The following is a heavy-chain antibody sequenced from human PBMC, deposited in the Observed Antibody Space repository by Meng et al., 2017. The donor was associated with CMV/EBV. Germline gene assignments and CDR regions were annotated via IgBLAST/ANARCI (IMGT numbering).Heavy chain of an antibody. CDR1: GGTFSNYA. J-gene: IGHJ6*02. CDR3: ARSISAEGGDFYYYNGVDV. V-gene: IGHV1-69*05. Sequence: SVKVSCKASGGTFSNYAISWVRQAPGQGLEWMGEVIPVFGTANYAQKFQGRVTITTDESTSAAYMELSSLRSEDTAVHYCARSISAEGGDFYYYNGVDVWGQGTTVTVSS. CDR2: VIPVFGTA. D-gene: IGHD6-13*01.